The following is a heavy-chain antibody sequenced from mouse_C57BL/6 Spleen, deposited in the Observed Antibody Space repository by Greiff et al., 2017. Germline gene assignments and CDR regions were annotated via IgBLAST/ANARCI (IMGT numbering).Heavy chain of an antibody. CDR2: IYPRSGNT. CDR1: GYTFTSYG. CDR3: AKGTDYAMDY. D-gene: IGHD2-14*01. J-gene: IGHJ4*01. V-gene: IGHV1-81*01. Sequence: VQLQQSGAELARPGASVKLSCKASGYTFTSYGISWVKQRTGQGLEWIGEIYPRSGNTYYNEKFKGKATLTADKSSSTAYMELRRLTSEDSAVYFCAKGTDYAMDYWGQGTSVTVSS.